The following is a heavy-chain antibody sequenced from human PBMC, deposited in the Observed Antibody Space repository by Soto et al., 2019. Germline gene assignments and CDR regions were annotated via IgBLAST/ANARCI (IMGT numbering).Heavy chain of an antibody. J-gene: IGHJ4*02. CDR3: AKEGDLIGYNYGSCFDY. CDR2: ITGSGGST. V-gene: IGHV3-23*01. D-gene: IGHD5-18*01. Sequence: GGSLRLSCVASGFTFSSYSMSWVRQAPGKGLEWVSAITGSGGSTYYADSVKGRFTISRDNSKNTLYLQMNSLRAEDTAVYYCAKEGDLIGYNYGSCFDYWGQGTLVTVSS. CDR1: GFTFSSYS.